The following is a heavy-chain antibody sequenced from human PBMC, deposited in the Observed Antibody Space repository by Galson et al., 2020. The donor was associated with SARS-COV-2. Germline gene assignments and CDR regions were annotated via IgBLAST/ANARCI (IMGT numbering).Heavy chain of an antibody. CDR2: LYHNRKT. Sequence: SETLTLTCTVSGAPLSSGTYTWARNRPTPGKGLEWIGSLYHNRKTYYNPSLSSPVIKYLNASANQVSLILLSVTAADTAIYYCAIRAQYDSTITWGRGTLVFVSS. J-gene: IGHJ4*02. CDR1: GAPLSSGTYT. V-gene: IGHV4-39*01. CDR3: AIRAQYDSTIT. D-gene: IGHD3-10*01.